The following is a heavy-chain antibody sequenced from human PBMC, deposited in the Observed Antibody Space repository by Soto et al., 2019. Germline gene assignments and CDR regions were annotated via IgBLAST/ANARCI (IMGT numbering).Heavy chain of an antibody. CDR3: ARPPGYISDWYYFDL. V-gene: IGHV1-2*02. J-gene: IGHJ4*02. D-gene: IGHD6-19*01. Sequence: QVQLVQSGAEVKKPGASVKVSCEASGYTFIAYYFNWVRKAPDQGFEWMGRISPKSGGTNYAQKFQGRVTMTWDTSLNTAYMELSSLMSEDTAVYYCARPPGYISDWYYFDLWGQGTLVTVSS. CDR1: GYTFIAYY. CDR2: ISPKSGGT.